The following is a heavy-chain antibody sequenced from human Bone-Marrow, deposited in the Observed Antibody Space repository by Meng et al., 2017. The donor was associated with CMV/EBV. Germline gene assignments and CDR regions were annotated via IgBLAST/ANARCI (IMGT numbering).Heavy chain of an antibody. V-gene: IGHV3-74*01. CDR1: GFTFSSYS. CDR3: ARRGGRHPNYYDSSGYYYGNAFDI. CDR2: INSDGSST. J-gene: IGHJ3*02. Sequence: GGSLRLSCAASGFTFSSYSMNWVRQAPGKGLVWVSRINSDGSSTSYADSVKGRFTISRDNAKNTLYLQMNSLRAEDTAVYYCARRGGRHPNYYDSSGYYYGNAFDIWGQGTMVTVSS. D-gene: IGHD3-22*01.